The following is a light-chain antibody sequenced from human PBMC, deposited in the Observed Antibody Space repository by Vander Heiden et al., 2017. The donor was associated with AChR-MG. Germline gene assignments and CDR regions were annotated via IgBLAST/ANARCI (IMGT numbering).Light chain of an antibody. CDR1: QPLSNLS. CDR2: GAS. CDR3: QQYSRSQT. Sequence: EIVLTQSPGNLSLSPGEGASLSCRASQPLSNLSLAWYQQKPGQAPRLLISGASSRATGIPDRFSGSGSGTDFTLTISRLEPEDFAVYYCQQYSRSQTFGQGTKVEIK. V-gene: IGKV3-20*01. J-gene: IGKJ1*01.